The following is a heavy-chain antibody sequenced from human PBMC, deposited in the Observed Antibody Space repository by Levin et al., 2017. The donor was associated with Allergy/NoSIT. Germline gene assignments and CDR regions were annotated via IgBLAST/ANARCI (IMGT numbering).Heavy chain of an antibody. CDR3: ARSLVVAALDP. Sequence: SQTLSLTCAVSGGSISSGGYSWSWIRQPPGKGLEWIGYIYHSGSTYYNPSLKSRVTISVDRSKNQFSLKLSSVTAADTAVYYCARSLVVAALDPWGQGTLVTVSS. V-gene: IGHV4-30-2*01. CDR1: GGSISSGGYS. D-gene: IGHD2-15*01. J-gene: IGHJ5*02. CDR2: IYHSGST.